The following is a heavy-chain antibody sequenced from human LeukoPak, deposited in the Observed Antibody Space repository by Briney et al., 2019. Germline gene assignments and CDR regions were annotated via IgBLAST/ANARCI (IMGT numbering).Heavy chain of an antibody. V-gene: IGHV3-23*01. D-gene: IGHD6-19*01. CDR3: AKAGYSSGWYAMYYFDY. Sequence: GGSLRLSRVASGFSVSGVYMSWVRQAPGKGLEWVSTVSGSGGSTYYADSVKGRFTISRDNSKNTLYLQMNSLRAEDTAVYYCAKAGYSSGWYAMYYFDYWGQGTLVTVSS. CDR2: VSGSGGST. J-gene: IGHJ4*02. CDR1: GFSVSGVY.